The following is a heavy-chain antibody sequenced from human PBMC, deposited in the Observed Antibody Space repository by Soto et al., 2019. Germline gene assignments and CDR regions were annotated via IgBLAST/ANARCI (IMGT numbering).Heavy chain of an antibody. Sequence: SETLSLTCAVSGGSIGSGGYSWSWIRQPPGKGLEWIGYIYHSGSTYYNPSLKSRVTISVDRSKNQFSLKLSSVTAADTAVYYCASQYSSSWTNWFDPWGQGTLVTVSS. CDR2: IYHSGST. CDR3: ASQYSSSWTNWFDP. CDR1: GGSIGSGGYS. D-gene: IGHD6-13*01. J-gene: IGHJ5*02. V-gene: IGHV4-30-2*01.